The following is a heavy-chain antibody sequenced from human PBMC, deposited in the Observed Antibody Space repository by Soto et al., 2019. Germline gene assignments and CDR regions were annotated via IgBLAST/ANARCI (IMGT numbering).Heavy chain of an antibody. Sequence: QVQLQESGPGLVKPSQTLSLYGTVSGGSISTGGDGDYWTWIRQRPEKGLEWIGYIYFTGTTYYNPTLQSRVTISVDTSKNQFSLKLTSVTAADTAVYYCARSAASLGGGWFDPWGQGTLVTVSS. V-gene: IGHV4-31*03. D-gene: IGHD3-16*01. J-gene: IGHJ5*02. CDR1: GGSISTGGDGDY. CDR2: IYFTGTT. CDR3: ARSAASLGGGWFDP.